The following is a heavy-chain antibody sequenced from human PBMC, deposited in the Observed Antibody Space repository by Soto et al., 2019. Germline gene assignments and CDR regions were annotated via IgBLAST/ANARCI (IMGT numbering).Heavy chain of an antibody. V-gene: IGHV3-30-3*01. Sequence: QEQLVESGGGVVQPGRSLRLSCAASGFTFSSYAMHWVRQAPGKGLEWVAVISYDGSNKYYADSVKGRFTISRDNSKNTLYLQMNSLRAEDTAVYYCARDLRYCSGGSCYYWYFDLWGRGTLVTVSS. J-gene: IGHJ2*01. CDR2: ISYDGSNK. CDR3: ARDLRYCSGGSCYYWYFDL. CDR1: GFTFSSYA. D-gene: IGHD2-15*01.